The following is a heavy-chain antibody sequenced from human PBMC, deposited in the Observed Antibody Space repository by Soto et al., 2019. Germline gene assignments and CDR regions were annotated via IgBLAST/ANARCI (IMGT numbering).Heavy chain of an antibody. J-gene: IGHJ6*02. CDR3: ARSDCTGAYCYSWPFNYGVDV. Sequence: QVQLVESGGGVVQPGGSLRLSCTTSGFTFNTYGMHWVRQAPGKGLEWVAIIWYDGSNKYYADSVKGRFTISRDNSKNTLYLQMNSRSADDTALYYCARSDCTGAYCYSWPFNYGVDVWGQGTTVTVSS. CDR1: GFTFNTYG. CDR2: IWYDGSNK. D-gene: IGHD2-15*01. V-gene: IGHV3-33*08.